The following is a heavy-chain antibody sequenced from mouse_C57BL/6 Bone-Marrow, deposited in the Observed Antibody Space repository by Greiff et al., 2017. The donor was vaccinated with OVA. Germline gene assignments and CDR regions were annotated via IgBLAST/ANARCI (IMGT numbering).Heavy chain of an antibody. CDR2: IDTNSGGT. CDR3: AREGAYYSNYGFDY. D-gene: IGHD2-5*01. Sequence: VKLQQPGAELVKPGASVKLSCKASGYTFTSYWMHWVKQRPGRGLEWIGRIDTNSGGTKYNEKFKSKATLTVDKPSSTAYMQLSSLTSEDSAVYYCAREGAYYSNYGFDYWGQGTTLTVSS. J-gene: IGHJ2*01. V-gene: IGHV1-72*01. CDR1: GYTFTSYW.